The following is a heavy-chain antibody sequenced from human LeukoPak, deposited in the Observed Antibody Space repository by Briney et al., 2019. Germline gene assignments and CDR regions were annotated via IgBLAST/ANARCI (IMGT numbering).Heavy chain of an antibody. D-gene: IGHD3-22*01. V-gene: IGHV1-24*01. CDR2: FDPEDGET. CDR3: ATVRGGGPYYDDSSGYYFG. J-gene: IGHJ4*02. Sequence: ASVKVSCKVSGYTLTELSMHWVRQAAGKGLEWMGCFDPEDGETIYAQKFQGRVTMTENTSTDTAYMELSSLRSEDTAVYYCATVRGGGPYYDDSSGYYFGWGQGTLVTVSS. CDR1: GYTLTELS.